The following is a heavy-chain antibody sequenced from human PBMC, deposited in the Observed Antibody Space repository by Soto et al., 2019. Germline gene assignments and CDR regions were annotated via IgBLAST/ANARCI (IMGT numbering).Heavy chain of an antibody. CDR3: AREGGMVRGDRVYY. D-gene: IGHD3-10*01. CDR2: IYHSGST. J-gene: IGHJ4*02. Sequence: SETLSLTCAVSGGSISSGAYSWSWIRQPPGKGLEWVGYIYHSGSTYYNPSLKSRVTISVDRSKNRFSLNLNSVTAADTAVYYCAREGGMVRGDRVYYWGQGTLVTVSS. V-gene: IGHV4-30-2*01. CDR1: GGSISSGAYS.